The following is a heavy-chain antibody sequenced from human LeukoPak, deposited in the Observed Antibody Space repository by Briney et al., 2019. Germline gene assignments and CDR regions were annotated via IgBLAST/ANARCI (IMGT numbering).Heavy chain of an antibody. CDR2: IYSGGST. Sequence: GGSLRLSCAASGFTVSSNYMSWVRQAPGKGLEWVSVIYSGGSTYYADSVKGRFTISRDNSKNTLYLQMNSLRAEDTAVYYCARDYNYYDSSGYFSNVHAFDIWGQGTMVTVSS. CDR1: GFTVSSNY. D-gene: IGHD3-22*01. V-gene: IGHV3-66*01. J-gene: IGHJ3*02. CDR3: ARDYNYYDSSGYFSNVHAFDI.